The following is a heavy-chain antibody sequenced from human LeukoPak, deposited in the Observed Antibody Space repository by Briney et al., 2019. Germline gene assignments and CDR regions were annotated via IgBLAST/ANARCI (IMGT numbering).Heavy chain of an antibody. D-gene: IGHD3-16*01. J-gene: IGHJ4*02. CDR3: ARAVTFGSWYYFDY. V-gene: IGHV3-21*01. CDR1: GFTFSSYS. Sequence: GGSLRLSCAASGFTFSSYSMNWVRQAPGKGLEWVSYFSTSSSHIYYADSVKGRFTISRDNAKNSLYLQMHSLRAEDTAVYYCARAVTFGSWYYFDYWGQGTLVTVSS. CDR2: FSTSSSHI.